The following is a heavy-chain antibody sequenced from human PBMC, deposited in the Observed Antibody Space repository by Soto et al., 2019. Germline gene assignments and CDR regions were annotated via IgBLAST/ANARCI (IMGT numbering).Heavy chain of an antibody. J-gene: IGHJ6*02. Sequence: QVQLQESGPGLVKPSQTLSLTCTVSGGSISSGGYYWSWIRQHPGKGLEGIGYIYYSGSTYYNPSLKSRVTISVDTSKNQFALKLSSGTAADTAVYYCAASCVGCGGFNYYGMDVWGQGTTVTVSS. CDR3: AASCVGCGGFNYYGMDV. D-gene: IGHD2-21*01. CDR2: IYYSGST. CDR1: GGSISSGGYY. V-gene: IGHV4-31*03.